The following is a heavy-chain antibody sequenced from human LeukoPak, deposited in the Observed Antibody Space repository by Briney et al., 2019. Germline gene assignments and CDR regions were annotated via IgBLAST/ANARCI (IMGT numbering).Heavy chain of an antibody. D-gene: IGHD3-10*01. V-gene: IGHV1-2*02. CDR1: GYTFTGYY. Sequence: ASVKVSCKASGYTFTGYYMHWVRQAPGQGLEWMGWINPNSGGTNYAQKFRGRVTMTRDTSISTAYMELSRLRSDDTAVHYYARDPGSPFVREGFDYWGQGTLVTVSS. CDR2: INPNSGGT. CDR3: ARDPGSPFVREGFDY. J-gene: IGHJ4*02.